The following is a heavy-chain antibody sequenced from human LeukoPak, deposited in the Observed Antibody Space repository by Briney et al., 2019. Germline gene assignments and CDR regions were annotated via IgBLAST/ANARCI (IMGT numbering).Heavy chain of an antibody. J-gene: IGHJ3*02. D-gene: IGHD3-3*01. CDR3: AHNKPYYDFWSGYYLGAFDI. CDR1: GFSLSTSGVG. CDR2: IYWNDDK. Sequence: SGPTLVNPTQTLTLTCTFSGFSLSTSGVGVGWIRQPPGKALEWLALIYWNDDKRYSPSLKSRPTITKHTSKNHVVLTMANMDPVDTATYYCAHNKPYYDFWSGYYLGAFDIWGQGTMVTVSS. V-gene: IGHV2-5*01.